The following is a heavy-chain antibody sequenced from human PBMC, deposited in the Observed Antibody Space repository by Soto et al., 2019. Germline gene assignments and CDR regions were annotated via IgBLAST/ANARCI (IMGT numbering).Heavy chain of an antibody. D-gene: IGHD3-22*01. V-gene: IGHV4-30-4*01. CDR3: VSYTYYYDNRGRLNNWFDP. Sequence: SETLSLTCTVSGGSISSGDYYWSWIRQPPGKGLEWIGYIYYSGSTYYNPSLKSRVTISVDTSKNQFSLKLSSVTAADTAVYYCVSYTYYYDNRGRLNNWFDPWGQGTLVTVSS. CDR2: IYYSGST. J-gene: IGHJ5*02. CDR1: GGSISSGDYY.